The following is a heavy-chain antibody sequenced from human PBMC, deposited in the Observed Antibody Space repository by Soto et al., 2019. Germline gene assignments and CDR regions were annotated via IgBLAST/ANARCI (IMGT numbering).Heavy chain of an antibody. CDR3: ARVNIVVVVAAEGGMDV. CDR2: INAGNGNT. CDR1: GYTFTSYA. J-gene: IGHJ6*02. D-gene: IGHD2-15*01. V-gene: IGHV1-3*01. Sequence: QVQLVQSGAEVKKPGASVKVSCKASGYTFTSYAMHWVRQAPGQRLEWMGWINAGNGNTKYSQKFQGRVTSTRDTSASTAYMELSSLRSEDTAVYYCARVNIVVVVAAEGGMDVWGQGTTVTVSS.